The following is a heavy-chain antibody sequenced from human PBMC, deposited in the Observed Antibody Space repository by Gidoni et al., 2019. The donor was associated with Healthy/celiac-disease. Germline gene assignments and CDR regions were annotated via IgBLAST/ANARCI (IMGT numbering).Heavy chain of an antibody. D-gene: IGHD4-17*01. J-gene: IGHJ4*02. CDR2: ISGSGGST. Sequence: EVQLLESGGGLVQPGGSLRLSCAASGITFSSDAMSWVRQAPGKGLEWVSAISGSGGSTYYADSVKGRFTISRDNSKNTPYLQMNSLRAEDTAVYYCAKETTVVTQPVDYWGQGTLVTVSS. CDR3: AKETTVVTQPVDY. CDR1: GITFSSDA. V-gene: IGHV3-23*01.